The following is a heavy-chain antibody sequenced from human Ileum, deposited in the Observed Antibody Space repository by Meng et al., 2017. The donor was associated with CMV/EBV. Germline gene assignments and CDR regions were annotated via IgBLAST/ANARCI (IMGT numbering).Heavy chain of an antibody. CDR3: ARDKRDTWSLDY. V-gene: IGHV3-30-3*01. Sequence: GESLKISCAASGFTFSSHAMHWVRQAPGKGLEWVAFISNDGSRKYYSDLVKGRFTISRDSSENTLYLQMNSLRPEDTALYCCARDKRDTWSLDYWGQGALVTVSS. J-gene: IGHJ4*02. CDR1: GFTFSSHA. CDR2: ISNDGSRK. D-gene: IGHD2-8*02.